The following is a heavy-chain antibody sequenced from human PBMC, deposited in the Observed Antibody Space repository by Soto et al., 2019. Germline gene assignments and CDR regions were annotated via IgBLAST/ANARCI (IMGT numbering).Heavy chain of an antibody. CDR1: GYTFTSYG. Sequence: VASVKVTCEACGYTFTSYGISWVRQAPGQGLEWMGWISAYNGNTNYAQKLQGRVTMTTDTSTSTAYMELRSLRSDDTAVYYCARIDYGDYVWFDPWGQGTLVTVSS. V-gene: IGHV1-18*01. CDR3: ARIDYGDYVWFDP. CDR2: ISAYNGNT. J-gene: IGHJ5*02. D-gene: IGHD4-17*01.